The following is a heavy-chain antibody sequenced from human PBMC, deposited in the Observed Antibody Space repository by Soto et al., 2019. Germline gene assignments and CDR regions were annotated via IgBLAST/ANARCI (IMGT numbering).Heavy chain of an antibody. D-gene: IGHD4-17*01. V-gene: IGHV3-30-3*01. CDR1: GFTFNNYA. CDR2: MSYDGSSK. CDR3: ARDGGMTTVTITFYYGMDV. J-gene: IGHJ6*02. Sequence: QVQLVESGGGVVQPGRSLRLSCAASGFTFNNYAMHWVRQAPGKGLEWVALMSYDGSSKYYADSVKGRFTISRDNSKNTLYLQMNSLRTEDTAVYYCARDGGMTTVTITFYYGMDVWGQGTTVTVSS.